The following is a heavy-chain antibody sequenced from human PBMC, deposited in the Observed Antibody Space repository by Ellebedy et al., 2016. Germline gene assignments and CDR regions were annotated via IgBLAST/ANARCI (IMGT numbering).Heavy chain of an antibody. CDR2: IYTSGST. V-gene: IGHV4-4*07. CDR1: GGSISSYY. J-gene: IGHJ3*02. D-gene: IGHD1-7*01. Sequence: SETLSLXXTVSGGSISSYYWSWIRQPAGKGLEWIGRIYTSGSTNYNPSLKSRVTMSVDTSKNQFSLKLSSVTAADTAVYYCARVPRTNWNSGDRSYPFDIWGQGTMVTVSS. CDR3: ARVPRTNWNSGDRSYPFDI.